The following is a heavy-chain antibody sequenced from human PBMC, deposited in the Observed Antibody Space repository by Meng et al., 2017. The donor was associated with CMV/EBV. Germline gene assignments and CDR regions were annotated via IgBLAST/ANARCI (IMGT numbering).Heavy chain of an antibody. Sequence: ESLKISCAASGFTFSSYSMNWVRQPPGKGLEWIGEINHSGSTNYNPSLKSRVTISVDTSKNQFSLKLSSVTAADTAVYYCARGYSSSFYDYWGQGTLVTVSS. CDR1: GFTFSSYS. V-gene: IGHV4-34*01. CDR2: INHSGST. D-gene: IGHD6-13*01. J-gene: IGHJ4*02. CDR3: ARGYSSSFYDY.